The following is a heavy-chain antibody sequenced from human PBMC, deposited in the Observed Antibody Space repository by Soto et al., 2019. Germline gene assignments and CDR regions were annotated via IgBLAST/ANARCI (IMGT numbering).Heavy chain of an antibody. CDR3: ARANYYDSSRSAFDI. CDR1: GGTFSSYA. J-gene: IGHJ3*02. V-gene: IGHV1-69*13. D-gene: IGHD3-22*01. Sequence: SVKVSCKASGGTFSSYAISWVLQAPGQGLEWMGGIIPIFGTANYAQKFQGRVTITADESTSTAYMELSSLRSEDTAVYYCARANYYDSSRSAFDIWGQGTMVTVSS. CDR2: IIPIFGTA.